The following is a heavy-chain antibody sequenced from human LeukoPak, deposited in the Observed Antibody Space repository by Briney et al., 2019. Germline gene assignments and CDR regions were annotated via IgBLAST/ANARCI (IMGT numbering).Heavy chain of an antibody. V-gene: IGHV3-23*01. CDR3: AKNYDFWSGYLDY. J-gene: IGHJ4*02. Sequence: GGSLRLSCAASGFTFSSFAMSWVRQAPGKGLEWVSAISGSGGSTYYADSVKGRFTISRDNSKNTLYLQMNGLSAEDTAVYYCAKNYDFWSGYLDYWGQGTLVTVSS. CDR1: GFTFSSFA. CDR2: ISGSGGST. D-gene: IGHD3-3*01.